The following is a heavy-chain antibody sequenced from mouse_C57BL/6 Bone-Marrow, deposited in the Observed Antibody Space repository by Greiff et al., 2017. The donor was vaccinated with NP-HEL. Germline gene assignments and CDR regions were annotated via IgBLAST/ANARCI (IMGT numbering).Heavy chain of an antibody. CDR1: GFTFSDFY. Sequence: EVQLVESGGGLVQSGRSLRLSCATSGFTFSDFYMEWVRQAPGKGLEWIAASRNKANDYTTEYSASVKGRFIVSRDTSQSILYLQMNALRAEDTAIYYCARDEGYYGPFAYWGQGTLVTVSA. D-gene: IGHD1-2*01. V-gene: IGHV7-1*01. CDR2: SRNKANDYTT. J-gene: IGHJ3*01. CDR3: ARDEGYYGPFAY.